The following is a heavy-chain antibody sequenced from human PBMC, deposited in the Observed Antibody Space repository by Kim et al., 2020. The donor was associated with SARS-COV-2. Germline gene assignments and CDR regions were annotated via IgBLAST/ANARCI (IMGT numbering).Heavy chain of an antibody. CDR3: VRGGSIWSPLDH. CDR2: AFHHGTV. D-gene: IGHD3-10*01. CDR1: GDSVSSNKW. J-gene: IGHJ4*02. Sequence: SETLSLTCDVSGDSVSSNKWWSWVRQPPGKGPEWIGEAFHHGTVNYKLSLTGRVSISLDKAKNQFSLQLTSVTVADTAVYYCVRGGSIWSPLDHWGQGILVIVSS. V-gene: IGHV4-4*02.